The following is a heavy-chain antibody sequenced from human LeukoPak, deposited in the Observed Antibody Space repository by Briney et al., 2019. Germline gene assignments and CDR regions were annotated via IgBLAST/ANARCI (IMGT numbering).Heavy chain of an antibody. J-gene: IGHJ4*02. D-gene: IGHD3-22*01. V-gene: IGHV3-23*01. CDR2: IGGSGGST. CDR3: AKDSADYDSSGDFDY. Sequence: GGSLRLSCEPSGLTLSTFAMGWVRRAPGKGLGGVQVIGGSGGSTYYADSVKGRFTISRDNSKNTLYLQMNSLRAEDTAVYYCAKDSADYDSSGDFDYWGQGTLVTVSS. CDR1: GLTLSTFA.